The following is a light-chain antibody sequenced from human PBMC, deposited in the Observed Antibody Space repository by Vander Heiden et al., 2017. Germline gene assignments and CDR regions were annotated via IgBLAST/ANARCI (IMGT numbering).Light chain of an antibody. CDR3: QSADSSGTYEV. J-gene: IGLJ2*01. CDR1: ALAKQY. V-gene: IGLV3-25*03. Sequence: SYELTQPPSVSVSPGQTARITCSGDALAKQYAYWYQQKPGRAPVLVIYKGSERPSGIPGRFSGSGSGTTVTLTISGVQAEDEADYYGQSADSSGTYEVFGGGTKLTVL. CDR2: KGS.